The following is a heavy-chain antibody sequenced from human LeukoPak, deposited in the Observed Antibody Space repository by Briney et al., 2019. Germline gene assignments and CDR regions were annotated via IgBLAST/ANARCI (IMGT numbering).Heavy chain of an antibody. CDR3: ATQYYYDSSGYYLREDAFDI. J-gene: IGHJ3*02. CDR1: GFTFSSYA. Sequence: GGSLRLSCAASGFTFSSYAMSWVRQAPGKGLEWVAAISGSGGSTYYADSVKGRFTISRDNSKNTLYLQMNSLRAEDTAVYYCATQYYYDSSGYYLREDAFDIWGQGTMVTVSS. D-gene: IGHD3-22*01. V-gene: IGHV3-23*01. CDR2: ISGSGGST.